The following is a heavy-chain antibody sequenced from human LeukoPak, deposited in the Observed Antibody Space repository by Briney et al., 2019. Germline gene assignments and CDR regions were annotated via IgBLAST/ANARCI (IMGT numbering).Heavy chain of an antibody. CDR3: ARDWIGAGWFDP. CDR1: GFTFDDYA. J-gene: IGHJ5*02. CDR2: ISWNSGSI. V-gene: IGHV3-9*01. Sequence: GGSLRLSCAASGFTFDDYAMHWVRQAPGKGLEWVSGISWNSGSIGYADSVKGRFTISRDNSKNTLYLQMNSLRAEDTAVYYCARDWIGAGWFDPWGQGTLVTVSS. D-gene: IGHD3-10*01.